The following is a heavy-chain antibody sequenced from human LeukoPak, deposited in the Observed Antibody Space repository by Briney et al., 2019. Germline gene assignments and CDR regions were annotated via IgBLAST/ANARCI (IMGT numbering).Heavy chain of an antibody. CDR2: IYSTGAT. CDR1: GGSISSYY. J-gene: IGHJ4*02. V-gene: IGHV4-38-2*02. Sequence: SETLSLTCTVSGGSISSYYWGWIRQSPGKGLEWIASIYSTGATYYNPSLKSRVTISVDTSKNQFSLKLSSVTAADTAVYYCARDQDYYGSGSYGPDYWGQGTLVTVSS. CDR3: ARDQDYYGSGSYGPDY. D-gene: IGHD3-10*01.